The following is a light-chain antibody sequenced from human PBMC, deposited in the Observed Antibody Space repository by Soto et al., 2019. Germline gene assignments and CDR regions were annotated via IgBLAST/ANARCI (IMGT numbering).Light chain of an antibody. J-gene: IGKJ4*01. CDR1: QSISSW. V-gene: IGKV1-5*01. CDR3: QQYNTYPLT. Sequence: DIQMTQSPSTLSASVGDRVTITCRASQSISSWLAWYQQKPGKAPNLLIYDASNLESGVPSRFSGSGSGPEFTLTISSLQPDDFATYYCQQYNTYPLTFGGGTRV. CDR2: DAS.